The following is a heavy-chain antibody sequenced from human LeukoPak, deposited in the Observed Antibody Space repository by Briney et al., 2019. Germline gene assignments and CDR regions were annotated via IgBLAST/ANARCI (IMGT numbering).Heavy chain of an antibody. CDR2: IIPILGIA. V-gene: IGHV1-69*04. Sequence: ASVTVSCKASGGTFSSYAISWVRQAPGQGLEWMGRIIPILGIANYAQKFQGRVTITADKSTSTAYMELSSLRSEDTAVYYCARDRGFVWGVVDYNWFYPWGQGTLVTVSS. D-gene: IGHD3-16*01. J-gene: IGHJ5*02. CDR1: GGTFSSYA. CDR3: ARDRGFVWGVVDYNWFYP.